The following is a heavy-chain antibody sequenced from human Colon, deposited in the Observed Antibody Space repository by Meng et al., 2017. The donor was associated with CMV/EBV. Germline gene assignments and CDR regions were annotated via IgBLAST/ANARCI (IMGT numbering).Heavy chain of an antibody. CDR1: GFTFDDYA. Sequence: SLKISCAASGFTFDDYAMHWVRRAPGKGLEWVSGISWNSGRIGYADSVKGRFTISRDNAKNSLYLQMNSLRAEDTAFYYCAKAPGYVSSPGYYYGMDVWGQGTTVTVSS. CDR2: ISWNSGRI. D-gene: IGHD6-13*01. J-gene: IGHJ6*02. V-gene: IGHV3-9*01. CDR3: AKAPGYVSSPGYYYGMDV.